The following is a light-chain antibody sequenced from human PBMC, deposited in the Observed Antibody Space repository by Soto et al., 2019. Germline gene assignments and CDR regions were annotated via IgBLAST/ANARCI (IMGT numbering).Light chain of an antibody. V-gene: IGKV1-12*01. Sequence: DIQMTQSPSYVSASEGERVTITCRASQDIITWLAWFQQKPGKAPRLLIYSASTLQRGVPSRFSGSGSGTEFTLTINRLQPEDVATYFCQQSDSFPFTFGPGTKVDV. J-gene: IGKJ3*01. CDR1: QDIITW. CDR2: SAS. CDR3: QQSDSFPFT.